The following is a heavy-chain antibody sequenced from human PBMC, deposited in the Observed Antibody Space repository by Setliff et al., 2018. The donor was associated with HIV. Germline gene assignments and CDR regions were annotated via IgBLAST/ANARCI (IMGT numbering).Heavy chain of an antibody. CDR3: AKAHPGSSGLIDY. CDR1: GFTFGSFA. V-gene: IGHV3-23*01. CDR2: LSGSGVST. D-gene: IGHD3-22*01. Sequence: PGGSLRLFCAASGFTFGSFAMSWVRQAPGKGLKWVSTLSGSGVSTYYADSVKGRFTISRDNSKNTLYLQMSSLRAEDTAVYYCAKAHPGSSGLIDYWGQGTLVTVSS. J-gene: IGHJ4*02.